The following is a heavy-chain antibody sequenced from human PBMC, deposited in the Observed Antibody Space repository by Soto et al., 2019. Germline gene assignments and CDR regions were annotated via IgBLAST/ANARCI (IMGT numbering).Heavy chain of an antibody. V-gene: IGHV4-31*03. CDR3: ARQYHSSGYWFDY. D-gene: IGHD3-22*01. J-gene: IGHJ4*02. CDR2: IYYSGST. Sequence: SETLSLTCTVTGGSINSDFYYWTWIRQHPGKGLEWLGYIYYSGSTYYNPSLKSRITMSLDTSKNQFSLKLSSVTAADTAVYYCARQYHSSGYWFDYWGQGTLVTVSS. CDR1: GGSINSDFYY.